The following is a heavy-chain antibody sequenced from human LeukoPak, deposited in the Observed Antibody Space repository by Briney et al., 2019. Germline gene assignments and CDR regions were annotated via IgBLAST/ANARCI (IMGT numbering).Heavy chain of an antibody. CDR3: ARAPQIGFSGFDKNY. CDR2: INSDGSRI. Sequence: GVCLRLSCAASGFTLSDYWMHWVRQAPGKGLVWVARINSDGSRIIYADSVKGRFAISRDNAKNTVYLQMNSLRADDTAVYFCARAPQIGFSGFDKNYWGQGTLVTVSS. J-gene: IGHJ4*02. CDR1: GFTLSDYW. D-gene: IGHD5-12*01. V-gene: IGHV3-74*01.